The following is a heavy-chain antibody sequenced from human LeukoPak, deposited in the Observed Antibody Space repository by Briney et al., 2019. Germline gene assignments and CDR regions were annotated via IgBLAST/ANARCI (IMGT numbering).Heavy chain of an antibody. J-gene: IGHJ4*02. CDR3: ARDHGSAYYRAPRH. CDR2: IMTIFGTA. D-gene: IGHD3-10*01. Sequence: SGSVSCTPSGHTFTSYAIIWVGQAPGHRLEWMGGIMTIFGTANYAQQFQGRVTITTDESTSTVYMELSSLRSEDTAVYYCARDHGSAYYRAPRHWGQGTLVTVSS. CDR1: GHTFTSYA. V-gene: IGHV1-69*05.